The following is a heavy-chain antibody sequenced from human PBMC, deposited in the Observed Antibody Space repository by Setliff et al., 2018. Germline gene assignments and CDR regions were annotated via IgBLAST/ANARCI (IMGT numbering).Heavy chain of an antibody. V-gene: IGHV4-38-2*01. CDR2: IYHSGST. CDR1: GYFISSVYY. Sequence: PSETLSLTCAVSGYFISSVYYWGWIRQPPGKGREWIGSIYHSGSTYYNPSLRSRVTISVDTSKKQFSLKLSSVNSADAAVYYFARRHCSGGSCYSLNYFDYWGQGTLVTVSS. J-gene: IGHJ4*02. CDR3: ARRHCSGGSCYSLNYFDY. D-gene: IGHD2-15*01.